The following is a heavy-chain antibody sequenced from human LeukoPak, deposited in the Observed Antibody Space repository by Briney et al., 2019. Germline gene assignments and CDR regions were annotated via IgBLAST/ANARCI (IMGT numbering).Heavy chain of an antibody. Sequence: KPSETLSLTCTVSGGSISSSSYYWGWIRQPPGKGLEWIGSIYYSGSTYYNPSLKSRVTISVDTSKNQFSLKLTSVTAADTGVYYCVTTNLGYCSSISCRIFDYWGQGTLVTVSS. V-gene: IGHV4-39*01. CDR1: GGSISSSSYY. J-gene: IGHJ4*02. CDR3: VTTNLGYCSSISCRIFDY. D-gene: IGHD2-2*01. CDR2: IYYSGST.